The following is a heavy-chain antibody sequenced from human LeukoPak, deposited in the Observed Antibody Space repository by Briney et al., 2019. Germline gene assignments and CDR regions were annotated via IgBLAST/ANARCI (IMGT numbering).Heavy chain of an antibody. Sequence: GGSLRLSCAASGLTFNTYAMSWVRQAPGKGLQWVSTVSGSGAGTFYGDSVKGRFTISRDNSNNTLFLQMNSLSADDTAVYFCAKGPRAGLRYWYFDLWGSGSLVTVSS. D-gene: IGHD2-21*02. V-gene: IGHV3-23*01. CDR3: AKGPRAGLRYWYFDL. CDR1: GLTFNTYA. J-gene: IGHJ2*01. CDR2: VSGSGAGT.